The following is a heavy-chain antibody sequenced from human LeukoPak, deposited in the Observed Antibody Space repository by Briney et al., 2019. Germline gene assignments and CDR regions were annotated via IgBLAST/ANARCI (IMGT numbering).Heavy chain of an antibody. CDR1: GFTFSSYW. CDR3: ARGLRSYYDSSGGFDY. V-gene: IGHV3-7*03. D-gene: IGHD3-22*01. Sequence: GGSLRLSCAASGFTFSSYWMSWVRQAPGKGLEWVANIKQDGSENYYVDSVKGRFTISRDNAKNSLYLQMNSLRAEDTAVYYCARGLRSYYDSSGGFDYWGQGTLVTVSS. J-gene: IGHJ4*02. CDR2: IKQDGSEN.